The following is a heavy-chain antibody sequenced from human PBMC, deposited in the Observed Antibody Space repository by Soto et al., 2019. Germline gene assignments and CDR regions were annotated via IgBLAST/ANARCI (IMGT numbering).Heavy chain of an antibody. J-gene: IGHJ4*02. V-gene: IGHV3-30-3*01. D-gene: IGHD5-12*01. CDR1: GFTFSSYA. Sequence: GGSLRLSCAASGFTFSSYAMHWVRQAPGKGLEWVAVISYDGSNKYYADSVKGRFTISRDNSKNTLYLQMNSLRAEDTAVYYSGRDFIRRDGYTIGYFDYWGQGTLVTVSS. CDR3: GRDFIRRDGYTIGYFDY. CDR2: ISYDGSNK.